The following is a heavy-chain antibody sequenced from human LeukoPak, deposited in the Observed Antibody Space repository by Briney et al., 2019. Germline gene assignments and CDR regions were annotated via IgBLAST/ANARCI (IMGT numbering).Heavy chain of an antibody. V-gene: IGHV1-2*02. D-gene: IGHD2-8*01. CDR3: ARDPPGVRYGRPIFDF. CDR2: INPNSGGT. CDR1: GYTFTINY. Sequence: ASVKVSFKAFGYTFTINYMHWVRQAPGQGLEWMGWINPNSGGTNYAQKFQGRVTMTRDKSISTAYMELYSLRSDDTAVYYCARDPPGVRYGRPIFDFWGQGTLVTVSS. J-gene: IGHJ4*02.